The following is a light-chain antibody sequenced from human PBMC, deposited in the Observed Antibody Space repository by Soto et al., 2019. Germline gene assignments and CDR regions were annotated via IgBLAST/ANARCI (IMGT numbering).Light chain of an antibody. V-gene: IGLV1-40*01. CDR1: SSNLGAGYD. Sequence: QTVVTQPPSVSGAPGQRVTISCTGNSSNLGAGYDVHWYQQLPGAAPKLVIFGNRNRPSGVPERFSGSKSGTSASLAITGLQSDDEAEYYCASWDDGLNGSVFGGGTKLTVL. CDR3: ASWDDGLNGSV. J-gene: IGLJ2*01. CDR2: GNR.